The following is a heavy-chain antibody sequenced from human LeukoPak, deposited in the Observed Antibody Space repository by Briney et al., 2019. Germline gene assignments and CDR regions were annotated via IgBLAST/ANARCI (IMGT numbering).Heavy chain of an antibody. CDR1: GFTVSNNR. V-gene: IGHV3-53*01. CDR3: VREREGSNSEH. D-gene: IGHD1-26*01. Sequence: GGSLRLSRAASGFTVSNNRLSWVRQAPGMGLEWVSTIYSDGNTYYPNSMKGRFTISRDGSKNTLYLQLNSLRTEDTAIYYCVREREGSNSEHWGQGTLVTVSS. CDR2: IYSDGNT. J-gene: IGHJ1*01.